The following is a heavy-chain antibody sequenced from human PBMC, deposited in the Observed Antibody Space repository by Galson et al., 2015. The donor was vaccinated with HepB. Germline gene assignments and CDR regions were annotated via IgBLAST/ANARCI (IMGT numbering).Heavy chain of an antibody. Sequence: SLRLSCAASGFTFSSYAMHWVRQAPGKGLEYVSAISSNGGSTYYANSVKGRFTISRDNSKNTLYLQMGSLRAEDMAVYYCARSPCGGDCYSFDYWGQGTLVTVSS. CDR3: ARSPCGGDCYSFDY. CDR2: ISSNGGST. D-gene: IGHD2-21*02. CDR1: GFTFSSYA. J-gene: IGHJ4*02. V-gene: IGHV3-64*01.